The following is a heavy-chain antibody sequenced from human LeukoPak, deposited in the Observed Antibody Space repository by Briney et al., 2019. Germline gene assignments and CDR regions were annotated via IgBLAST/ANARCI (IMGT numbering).Heavy chain of an antibody. CDR3: ARDYCSSTSCLFDY. Sequence: VASVKVSCKASGYTFTSYGISWVRQAPGQGLEWMGWISAYNGNTNYAQKLQGRVTMTTDTSTSTAYMELRSLRSDDTAVYYCARDYCSSTSCLFDYWGQGTLVIVSS. CDR2: ISAYNGNT. D-gene: IGHD2-2*01. CDR1: GYTFTSYG. J-gene: IGHJ4*02. V-gene: IGHV1-18*01.